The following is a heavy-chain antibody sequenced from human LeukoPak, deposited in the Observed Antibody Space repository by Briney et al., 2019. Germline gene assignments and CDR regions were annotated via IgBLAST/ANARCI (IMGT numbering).Heavy chain of an antibody. D-gene: IGHD6-13*01. CDR2: IYYSGST. Sequence: SSETLSLTCTVSGGSISSYYWNWIRQPPGKGLEWIGYIYYSGSTNYNPSLKSRVTISVDTSKNQFSLKLSSVTAADTAVYYCARVEHSSSWAFYFDYWGQGTLVTVSS. CDR3: ARVEHSSSWAFYFDY. CDR1: GGSISSYY. V-gene: IGHV4-59*01. J-gene: IGHJ4*02.